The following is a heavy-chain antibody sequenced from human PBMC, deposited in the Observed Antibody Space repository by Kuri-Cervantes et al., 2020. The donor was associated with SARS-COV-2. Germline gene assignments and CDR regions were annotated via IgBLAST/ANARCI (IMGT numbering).Heavy chain of an antibody. J-gene: IGHJ6*03. Sequence: SGPTLVKPTQTLTLTCTFSGFSLSTSGVGVGWIRQPPGKALEWLALIYWDDDKRYGPSLKSRLTITKDTSKDQVVLTMTNMDPVDTATYYCAHAVLGQYGFWSGYLTNYYYYMDVWGKGTTVTVSS. V-gene: IGHV2-5*05. CDR2: IYWDDDK. CDR1: GFSLSTSGVG. D-gene: IGHD3-3*01. CDR3: AHAVLGQYGFWSGYLTNYYYYMDV.